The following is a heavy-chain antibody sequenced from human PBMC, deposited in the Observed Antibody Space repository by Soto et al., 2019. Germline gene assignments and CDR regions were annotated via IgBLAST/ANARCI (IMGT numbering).Heavy chain of an antibody. J-gene: IGHJ4*02. D-gene: IGHD4-17*01. V-gene: IGHV3-9*03. CDR3: VKDALTTVAYYFDY. CDR1: GFRFDDYG. Sequence: PGGSLRLSCEVSGFRFDDYGMHWVRQAPGKGLEWIAGISRDSRSISYGASMKGRFTISRDNAKNSLYLQLNSLRADDMAFYYCVKDALTTVAYYFDYWGQGALVTVSS. CDR2: ISRDSRSI.